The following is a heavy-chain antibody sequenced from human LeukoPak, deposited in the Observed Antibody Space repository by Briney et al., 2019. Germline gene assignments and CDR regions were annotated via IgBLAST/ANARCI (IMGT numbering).Heavy chain of an antibody. CDR3: AGRRMLDASFDY. J-gene: IGHJ4*02. V-gene: IGHV3-66*02. CDR1: GFTVSNNY. CDR2: IYSGDNT. Sequence: GGSLRLSCAASGFTVSNNYMSWVRQAPGKGLEWASVIYSGDNTYYVESVKGRFTISRDNSKNTLFLQMNRLRAEDTAVYYCAGRRMLDASFDYWGQGTLVTVSS. D-gene: IGHD3-16*01.